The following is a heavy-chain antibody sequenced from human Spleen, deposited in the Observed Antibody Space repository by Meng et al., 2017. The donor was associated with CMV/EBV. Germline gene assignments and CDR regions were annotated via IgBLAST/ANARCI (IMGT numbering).Heavy chain of an antibody. CDR1: GFTFDDYA. CDR3: AKDITGALDY. J-gene: IGHJ4*02. Sequence: SLKISCAASGFTFDDYAMHWVRQAPGKGLEWVSGISWNSGSIGYADSVKGRFTISRDNAKNSLYLQMNSLRTEDTALYYCAKDITGALDYWGQGTLVTVSS. CDR2: ISWNSGSI. V-gene: IGHV3-9*01.